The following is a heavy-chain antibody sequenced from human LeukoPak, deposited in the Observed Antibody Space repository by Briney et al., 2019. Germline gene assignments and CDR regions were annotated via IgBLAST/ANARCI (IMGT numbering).Heavy chain of an antibody. V-gene: IGHV4-39*01. Sequence: SETLSLTCTVSGGSISSSSYYWGWIRQPPGKGLGWFGGIYYSGSTYYNPSLKSRVTISVDTSKNQFSLKLSSVTAADTAVYYCARHRYNWNGYYYYGMDVWGQGTTVTVSS. CDR3: ARHRYNWNGYYYYGMDV. CDR1: GGSISSSSYY. D-gene: IGHD1-20*01. CDR2: IYYSGST. J-gene: IGHJ6*02.